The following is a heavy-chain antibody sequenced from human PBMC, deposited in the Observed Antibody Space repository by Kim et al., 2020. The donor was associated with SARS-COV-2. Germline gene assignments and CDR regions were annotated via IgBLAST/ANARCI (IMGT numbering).Heavy chain of an antibody. D-gene: IGHD3-10*01. CDR3: AREAGDYYGSGSYYDYYYGMDV. V-gene: IGHV6-1*01. CDR1: GDSVSSNSAA. Sequence: SQTLSLTCAISGDSVSSNSAAWNWIRQSPSRGLEWLGRTYYRSKWYNDYAVSVKSRITINPDTSKNQFSLQLNSVTPEDTAVYYCAREAGDYYGSGSYYDYYYGMDVWGQGTTVTVSS. CDR2: TYYRSKWYN. J-gene: IGHJ6*02.